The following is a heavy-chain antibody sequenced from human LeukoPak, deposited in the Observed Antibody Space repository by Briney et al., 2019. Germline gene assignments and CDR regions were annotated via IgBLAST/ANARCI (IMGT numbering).Heavy chain of an antibody. CDR1: GFTFISSA. CDR3: ARGAWRTIGVYFDY. Sequence: VTSVKVSCKASGFTFISSAVQWVRQARGQRLEWIGWIVVGSGNTNYAQKFQERVTITRDMSTSTAYMELSSLRAEDTAVYYCARGAWRTIGVYFDYWGQGTLVTVSS. V-gene: IGHV1-58*01. CDR2: IVVGSGNT. D-gene: IGHD2-8*01. J-gene: IGHJ4*02.